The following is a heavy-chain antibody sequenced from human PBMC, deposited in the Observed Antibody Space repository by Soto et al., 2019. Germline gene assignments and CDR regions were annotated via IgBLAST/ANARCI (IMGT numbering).Heavy chain of an antibody. V-gene: IGHV3-23*01. CDR2: ISGSGGST. CDR1: GFTFSSYA. D-gene: IGHD2-15*01. CDR3: AKIPLVAATLCYFDY. J-gene: IGHJ4*02. Sequence: GGSLRLSCAASGFTFSSYAMSWVRQAPGKGLEWVSAISGSGGSTYYADSVKGRFTISRDNSKNTLYLQMNSLRAEDTDVYYCAKIPLVAATLCYFDYWGQGTLVTVSS.